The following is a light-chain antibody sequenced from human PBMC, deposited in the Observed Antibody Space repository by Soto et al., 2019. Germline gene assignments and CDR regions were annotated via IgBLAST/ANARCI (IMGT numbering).Light chain of an antibody. CDR3: QQYGSSRT. J-gene: IGKJ1*01. V-gene: IGKV3-20*01. CDR2: GVS. Sequence: EIVLTQSPGTLSLSPGEGATLSCRASQSVTSSYLAWYQQKPGQAPRLLIYGVSIRATGIPDRFSGSGSGTNCTLTISRLEPEDFAVYYCQQYGSSRTFGQGTKVEIK. CDR1: QSVTSSY.